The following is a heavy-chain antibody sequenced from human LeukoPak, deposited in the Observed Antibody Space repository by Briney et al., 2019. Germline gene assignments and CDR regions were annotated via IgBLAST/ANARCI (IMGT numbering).Heavy chain of an antibody. V-gene: IGHV4-39*01. CDR2: INYSGST. Sequence: PSETLSLTCTVSGGSVSSTTYFWIWIRQPPGKGLEWIASINYSGSTYYNPSLKSRVTISVDTSENQFSLKLSSVTAADTAVYYCARYVVYGSGKYYFDYWGQGTLVTVSS. CDR3: ARYVVYGSGKYYFDY. D-gene: IGHD3-10*01. CDR1: GGSVSSTTYF. J-gene: IGHJ4*02.